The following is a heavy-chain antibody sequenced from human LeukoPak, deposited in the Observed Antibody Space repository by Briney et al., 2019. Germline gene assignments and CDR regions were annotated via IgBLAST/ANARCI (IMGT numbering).Heavy chain of an antibody. CDR3: AKDDLTYYYYMDV. CDR2: ISGSGGAT. J-gene: IGHJ6*03. CDR1: GFTFNTYG. V-gene: IGHV3-23*01. Sequence: PGGSLRLSCAASGFTFNTYGMSWVRQAPGKGLEWVSGISGSGGATYYADSVKGRFTISRDNSKNTLYLQMNSLRAEDTAVYYCAKDDLTYYYYMDVWGKGTTVTVSS.